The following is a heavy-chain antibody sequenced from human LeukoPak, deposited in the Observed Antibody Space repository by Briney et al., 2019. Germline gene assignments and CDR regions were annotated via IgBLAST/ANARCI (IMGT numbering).Heavy chain of an antibody. CDR2: ISSSSSYI. D-gene: IGHD2-15*01. Sequence: PGGSLRLSCAASGFTFSSYEMNWVRQAPGKGLEWVSSISSSSSYIYYADSVKGRFTISRDNAKNSLYLQMNSLRAEDTAVYYCARGGVCSGGNCYATLYDLWGQGTLVTVSS. CDR3: ARGGVCSGGNCYATLYDL. J-gene: IGHJ5*02. V-gene: IGHV3-21*01. CDR1: GFTFSSYE.